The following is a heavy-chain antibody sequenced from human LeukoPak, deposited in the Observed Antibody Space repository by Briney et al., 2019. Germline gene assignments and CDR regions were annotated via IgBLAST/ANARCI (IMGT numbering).Heavy chain of an antibody. J-gene: IGHJ3*02. D-gene: IGHD6-6*01. CDR2: INHSGST. CDR1: GGSFSGYY. V-gene: IGHV4-34*01. CDR3: ARRSIEARRAFDI. Sequence: SETLSLTCAVYGGSFSGYYWSWVRQPPGKGLEWIGEINHSGSTNYNPSLKSRVTISVDTSKNQFSLKLSSVTAADTAVYYCARRSIEARRAFDIWGQGTMVTVSS.